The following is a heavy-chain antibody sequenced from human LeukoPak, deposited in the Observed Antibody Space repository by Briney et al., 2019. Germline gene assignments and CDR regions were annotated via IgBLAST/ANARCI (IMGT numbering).Heavy chain of an antibody. V-gene: IGHV1-46*01. J-gene: IGHJ2*01. CDR2: ISPSGGST. CDR3: AREGYCSGGRCYSGRNFDL. D-gene: IGHD2-15*01. Sequence: ASVKVSFKASGYTFTTYYMHWVRQAPGQGLEWMGLISPSGGSTSYAQKFQGRVTMTRDTSASTLYMELSSLRSEDTAVYYCAREGYCSGGRCYSGRNFDLWGRGTLVTVSS. CDR1: GYTFTTYY.